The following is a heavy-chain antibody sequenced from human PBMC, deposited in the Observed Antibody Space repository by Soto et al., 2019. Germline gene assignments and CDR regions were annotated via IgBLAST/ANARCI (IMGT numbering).Heavy chain of an antibody. CDR2: IYHGGST. CDR1: GGSISSANW. Sequence: PSETLSLTCAVSGGSISSANWWTWVRQPPGKGLEWIGEIYHGGSTSYNPSLKSRVTLSLDKFKNHFSLNLTSVTAADTAVYYCARMGFLQGFGVVIIPYYYYYGMDVWGQGTTVTVSS. V-gene: IGHV4-4*02. D-gene: IGHD3-3*01. CDR3: ARMGFLQGFGVVIIPYYYYYGMDV. J-gene: IGHJ6*02.